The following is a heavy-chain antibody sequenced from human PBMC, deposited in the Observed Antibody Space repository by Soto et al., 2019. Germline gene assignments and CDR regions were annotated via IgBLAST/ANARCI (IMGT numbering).Heavy chain of an antibody. Sequence: ASVKVSCKASGYTFTGYYMHWVRQAPGQGLEWMGWINPNSGGTNYAQKFQGWVTMTRDTSISTAYMELSRLGSDDTAVYYCARVGLWFGESPGGMDVWGQGTTVTVSS. CDR2: INPNSGGT. CDR1: GYTFTGYY. V-gene: IGHV1-2*04. J-gene: IGHJ6*02. D-gene: IGHD3-10*01. CDR3: ARVGLWFGESPGGMDV.